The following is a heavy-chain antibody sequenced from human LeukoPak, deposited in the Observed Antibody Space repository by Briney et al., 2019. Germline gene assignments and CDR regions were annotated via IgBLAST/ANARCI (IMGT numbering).Heavy chain of an antibody. V-gene: IGHV3-30-3*01. CDR1: GYTLTELS. CDR2: VSYDGSNK. Sequence: SCKVSGYTLTELSMHWVRQAPGKGLEWVAVVSYDGSNKYYADSVKGRFTISRDNSKNTLYLQMNSLRADDTAVYYCARDTADYYDSSFSPLDYWGQGTLVTVSS. J-gene: IGHJ4*02. D-gene: IGHD3-22*01. CDR3: ARDTADYYDSSFSPLDY.